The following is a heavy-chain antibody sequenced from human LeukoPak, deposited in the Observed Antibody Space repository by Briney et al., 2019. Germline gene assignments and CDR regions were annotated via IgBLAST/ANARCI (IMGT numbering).Heavy chain of an antibody. CDR3: AYGGDAYKTGY. CDR1: GASITDYY. D-gene: IGHD5-24*01. CDR2: IYYSGSP. V-gene: IGHV4-59*01. Sequence: PSETLSLTRTVSGASITDYYWSWIRQPPAKGLEWIGYIYYSGSPNYNPSLKSRVTFSLDTSQNQFSLKLTSVTAADTAVYYCAYGGDAYKTGYWGQGTLVTVSS. J-gene: IGHJ4*02.